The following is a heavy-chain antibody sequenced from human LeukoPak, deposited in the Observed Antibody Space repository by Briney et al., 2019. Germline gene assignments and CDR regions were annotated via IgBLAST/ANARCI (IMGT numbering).Heavy chain of an antibody. CDR1: GFTVSSNY. Sequence: GGSLRLSCAASGFTVSSNYMSWVRQAPGKGLEWVSSISSSSDYIYYADSVKGRFTISRDNAKNSLYLQMKSLRAEDTAVYYCARGKTSQNIVTRKTYNWFDPWGQGTLVTVSS. J-gene: IGHJ5*02. V-gene: IGHV3-21*01. CDR3: ARGKTSQNIVTRKTYNWFDP. CDR2: ISSSSDYI. D-gene: IGHD2/OR15-2a*01.